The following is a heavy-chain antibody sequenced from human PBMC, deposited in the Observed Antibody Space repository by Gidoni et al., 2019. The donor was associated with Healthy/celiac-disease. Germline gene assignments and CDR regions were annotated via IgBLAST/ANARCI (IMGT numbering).Heavy chain of an antibody. Sequence: QGQLVRSGAGVKKPGASVKVSCKAHGYTFTGYSMHWVRHAPGQWLEWMGIINPSGGSTSYAQTWQGRVTMPRDTSTSPVYMELSSLRSEAPAVYYCARRGYSGYEVWGQGTLVTVSS. CDR2: INPSGGST. V-gene: IGHV1-46*04. D-gene: IGHD5-12*01. CDR1: GYTFTGYS. CDR3: ARRGYSGYEV. J-gene: IGHJ4*02.